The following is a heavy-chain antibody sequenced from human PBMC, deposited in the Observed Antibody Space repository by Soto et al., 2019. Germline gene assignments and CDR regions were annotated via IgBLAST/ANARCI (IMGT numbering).Heavy chain of an antibody. CDR2: INPNSGGT. CDR1: GYTFTSYA. V-gene: IGHV1-2*04. J-gene: IGHJ3*02. D-gene: IGHD4-17*01. Sequence: ASVKVSCKASGYTFTSYAMHWVRQAPGQGLEWMGWINPNSGGTNYAQKFQGWVTMTRDTSISTAYMELSRLRSDDTAVYYCARGVDYGDYPDAFDIWGQGTMVTVSS. CDR3: ARGVDYGDYPDAFDI.